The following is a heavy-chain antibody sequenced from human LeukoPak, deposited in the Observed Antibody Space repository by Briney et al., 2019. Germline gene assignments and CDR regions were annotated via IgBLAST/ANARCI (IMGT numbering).Heavy chain of an antibody. CDR2: ISGSGGST. V-gene: IGHV3-23*01. Sequence: HSGGSLRLSCAASGFTFSSYSMSWVRQAPGKGLEWVSAISGSGGSTYYAGSVKGRFTISRDNSKNTLYLQMNSLRAEDTAVYYCAKADIAAAAPACFDYWGQGTLVTVSS. J-gene: IGHJ4*02. CDR3: AKADIAAAAPACFDY. CDR1: GFTFSSYS. D-gene: IGHD6-13*01.